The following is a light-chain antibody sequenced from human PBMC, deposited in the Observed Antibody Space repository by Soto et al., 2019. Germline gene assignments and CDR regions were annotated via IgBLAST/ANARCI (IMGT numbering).Light chain of an antibody. CDR3: AAWDESLSGLYV. CDR2: RNN. V-gene: IGLV1-47*01. Sequence: QSVLTQPPSASGTPGQRVTISCSGSSXNIGSNSVYWYQQFPGTAPKLLIYRNNQRPSGVPDRFSGSKSGTSASLAISGLRSEDEADYYCAAWDESLSGLYVFGTGTKVIVL. J-gene: IGLJ1*01. CDR1: SXNIGSNS.